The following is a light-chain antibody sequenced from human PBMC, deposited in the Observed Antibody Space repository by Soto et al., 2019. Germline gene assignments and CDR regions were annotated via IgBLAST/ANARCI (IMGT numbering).Light chain of an antibody. Sequence: QSALTQPASVSGSPGQSITISCTGTSSDVGAYNYVSWYQQYPGKAPKLMIYDVSNRPSGVANRFSGSKSGNTASLTISGLQAEDEDDYFCSSYTSSSTYVVFGGGTKLTVL. CDR1: SSDVGAYNY. CDR3: SSYTSSSTYVV. J-gene: IGLJ2*01. CDR2: DVS. V-gene: IGLV2-14*01.